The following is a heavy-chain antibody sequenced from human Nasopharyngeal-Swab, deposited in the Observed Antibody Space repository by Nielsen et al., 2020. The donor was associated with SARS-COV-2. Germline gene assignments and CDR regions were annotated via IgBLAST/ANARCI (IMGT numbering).Heavy chain of an antibody. V-gene: IGHV4-39*01. CDR1: GGSISSNSYY. J-gene: IGHJ4*02. CDR3: ARHPRYGDYDC. CDR2: IYYSGST. Sequence: SETLSLTCTVSGGSISSNSYYWGWIRQPPGKGLEWIGTIYYSGSTYYNPSLKSRVTISVDTSKNQFSLKVSSVTAADTAVYYCARHPRYGDYDCWGQGTLVTVSS. D-gene: IGHD4-17*01.